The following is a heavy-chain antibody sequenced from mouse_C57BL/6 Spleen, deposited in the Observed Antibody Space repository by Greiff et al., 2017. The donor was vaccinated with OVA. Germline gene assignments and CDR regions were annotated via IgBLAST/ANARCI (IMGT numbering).Heavy chain of an antibody. V-gene: IGHV14-3*01. J-gene: IGHJ2*01. D-gene: IGHD2-5*01. CDR3: ARAYYSNYYFDY. Sequence: EVQGVESVAELVRPGASVKLSCTASGFNIKNTYMHWVKQRPEQGLEWIGRIDPANGNTKYAPKFQGKATITADTSSNTAYLQLSSLTSEDTAIYYCARAYYSNYYFDYWGQGTTLTVSS. CDR2: IDPANGNT. CDR1: GFNIKNTY.